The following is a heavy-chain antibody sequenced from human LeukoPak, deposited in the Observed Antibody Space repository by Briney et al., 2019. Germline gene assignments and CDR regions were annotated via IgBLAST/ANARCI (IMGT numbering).Heavy chain of an antibody. CDR1: GFTFNAYT. J-gene: IGHJ4*02. V-gene: IGHV3-21*01. CDR2: INSRSSSI. Sequence: PGGSLRLSCAASGFTFNAYTMSWVRQAPGKGLEWVSSINSRSSSIYYADSVKGRFTISRDNSKNTVYLQMNSLRAEDTAVYYCTRERKSGIAAFDYWGQGTLVTVSS. CDR3: TRERKSGIAAFDY. D-gene: IGHD6-13*01.